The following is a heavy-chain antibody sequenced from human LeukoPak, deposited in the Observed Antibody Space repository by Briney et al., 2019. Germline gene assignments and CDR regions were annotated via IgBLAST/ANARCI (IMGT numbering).Heavy chain of an antibody. V-gene: IGHV3-33*01. CDR1: GFTFSSYG. J-gene: IGHJ6*03. D-gene: IGHD6-13*01. CDR2: IWYDGSNK. CDR3: ARESAAALVYYYYYMDV. Sequence: GGSLRLSCAASGFTFSSYGMHWVRQAPGKGLEWVAVIWYDGSNKYYADSVKGRFTISRDNSKNTLYLQMNSLRAEDTALYYCARESAAALVYYYYYMDVWGKGTTVTVSS.